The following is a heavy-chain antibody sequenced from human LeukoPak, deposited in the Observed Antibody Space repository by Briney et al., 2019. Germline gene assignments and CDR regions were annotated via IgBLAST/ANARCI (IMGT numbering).Heavy chain of an antibody. CDR1: RGSITPYY. D-gene: IGHD6-19*01. V-gene: IGHV4-59*01. J-gene: IGHJ4*02. Sequence: SETLSLTCTVSRGSITPYYWTWIRQPPGKGLEWIGYIYYSGSTKYNPSLESRVSISIDTSKNQFSPTLNSVTAADTAIYYCARQRHSSGRRFDYWGQGTLVTVSS. CDR3: ARQRHSSGRRFDY. CDR2: IYYSGST.